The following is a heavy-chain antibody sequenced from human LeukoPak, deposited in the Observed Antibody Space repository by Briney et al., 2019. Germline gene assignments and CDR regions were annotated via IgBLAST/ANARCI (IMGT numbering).Heavy chain of an antibody. CDR3: ARGSRMAGGAAVGY. CDR1: GYTFTSYD. V-gene: IGHV1-8*03. CDR2: MNPNSGNT. D-gene: IGHD2-8*01. Sequence: ASVKVSCKASGYTFTSYDINWVRQATGQGLEWMGWMNPNSGNTGYAQKFQGRVTITRNTSISTAYMELSSLRSEDTAVYYCARGSRMAGGAAVGYWGQGTLVTVSS. J-gene: IGHJ4*02.